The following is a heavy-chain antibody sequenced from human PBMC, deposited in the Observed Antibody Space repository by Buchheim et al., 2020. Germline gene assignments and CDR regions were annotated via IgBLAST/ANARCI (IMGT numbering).Heavy chain of an antibody. V-gene: IGHV3-48*01. CDR3: ARVMGIVLMVYAMDV. CDR1: GFTFSSYS. D-gene: IGHD2-8*01. Sequence: EVQLVESGGGLVQPGGSLRLSCAASGFTFSSYSMNWVRQAPGKGLEWVSYISSSSSTIYYADSVKGRFTISRDNAKNSLYLQMNSLRAEDTAVYYCARVMGIVLMVYAMDVWGQGTT. J-gene: IGHJ6*02. CDR2: ISSSSSTI.